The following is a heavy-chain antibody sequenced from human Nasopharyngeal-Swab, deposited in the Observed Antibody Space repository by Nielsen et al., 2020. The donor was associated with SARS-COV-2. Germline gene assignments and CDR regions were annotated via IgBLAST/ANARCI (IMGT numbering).Heavy chain of an antibody. D-gene: IGHD3-22*01. V-gene: IGHV3-48*03. CDR3: AREGENASSGYFSDAFDI. Sequence: GGSLRLSCAASGFTFSSYEMNWVRQAPGKGLEWVSYISSSGSTIYYADSVKGRFTISRDNAKNSLYLQMNSLRAEDTAVYYCAREGENASSGYFSDAFDIWGQGTMVTVSS. J-gene: IGHJ3*02. CDR2: ISSSGSTI. CDR1: GFTFSSYE.